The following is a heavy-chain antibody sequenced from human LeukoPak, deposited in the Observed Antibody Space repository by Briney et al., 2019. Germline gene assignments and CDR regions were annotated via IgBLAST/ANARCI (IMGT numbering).Heavy chain of an antibody. CDR3: ARDQYDTWSRRGNFDS. CDR1: GFTFGKYW. CDR2: IKLDGSEK. D-gene: IGHD3-3*01. J-gene: IGHJ4*02. V-gene: IGHV3-7*03. Sequence: GGSLRLSCVASGFTFGKYWMNWVRQAPGKGLEWVANIKLDGSEKNYVDSVKGRFTISRDNTKNSLYPQMNSLRVEDTAVFYCARDQYDTWSRRGNFDSWGQGTLVIVSS.